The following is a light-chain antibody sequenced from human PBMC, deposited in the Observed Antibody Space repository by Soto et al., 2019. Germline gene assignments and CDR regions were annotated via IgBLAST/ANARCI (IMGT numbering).Light chain of an antibody. CDR1: SNDVGGYNY. Sequence: QSVLTHPPSASGSPGQSVTISCTGTSNDVGGYNYVSWYQQHPGKAPKLMIYEVSKRPSGVPDRFSGSKSGNTASLTVSGLQAEDEADYYCSSYAGTNNLGVFGTGTKVTVL. V-gene: IGLV2-8*01. J-gene: IGLJ1*01. CDR2: EVS. CDR3: SSYAGTNNLGV.